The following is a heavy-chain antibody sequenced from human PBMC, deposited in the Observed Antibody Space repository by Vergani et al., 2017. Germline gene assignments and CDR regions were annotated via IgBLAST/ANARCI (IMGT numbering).Heavy chain of an antibody. CDR2: IKPNSGGT. Sequence: QVQLVQSGAEVKEPGASVKVSCKASGYTVTGYYMHWVRQAPGHGLEWMGWIKPNSGGTNYAQKFQGRVTMTRDTSISTAYMELSRLRSDDTDVYYCASNNSITGTAHHYYCYGMDVWGQGTTVTVSS. J-gene: IGHJ6*01. CDR1: GYTVTGYY. D-gene: IGHD1/OR15-1a*01. V-gene: IGHV1-2*02. CDR3: ASNNSITGTAHHYYCYGMDV.